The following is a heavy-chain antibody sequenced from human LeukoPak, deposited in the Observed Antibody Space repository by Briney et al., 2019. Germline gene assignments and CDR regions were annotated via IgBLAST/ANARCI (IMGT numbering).Heavy chain of an antibody. CDR3: ARARTLTTYMVC. Sequence: ASVKVSCKTSGYPFTSYDIHWVRQAAGHGLEWMSWMTPNSEKRAYAQKFQGRVTMTTDTSTNTAYMELRSLRSDDTAVYYCARARTLTTYMVCWGQGTLVTVSS. CDR1: GYPFTSYD. J-gene: IGHJ4*02. V-gene: IGHV1-8*01. D-gene: IGHD4-17*01. CDR2: MTPNSEKR.